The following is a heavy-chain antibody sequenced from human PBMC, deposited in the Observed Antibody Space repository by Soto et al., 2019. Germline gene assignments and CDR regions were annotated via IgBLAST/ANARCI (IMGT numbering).Heavy chain of an antibody. J-gene: IGHJ4*02. V-gene: IGHV1-69*01. CDR3: ARGYTDDDDHSYDCDS. CDR1: GGTFSTSL. CDR2: IIPIFGTP. D-gene: IGHD3-16*02. Sequence: QVQLVQSGAEVKKPGSSVKVSCKASGGTFSTSLISWVRQAPGQGLEWMGGIIPIFGTPNYAQKFQGRVTITADESTSAVYMELNSLRSEDTAMYYGARGYTDDDDHSYDCDSWGQGTQVTVSS.